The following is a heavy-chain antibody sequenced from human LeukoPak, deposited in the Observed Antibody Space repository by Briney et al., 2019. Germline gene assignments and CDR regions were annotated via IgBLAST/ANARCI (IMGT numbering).Heavy chain of an antibody. Sequence: GGSLRLSCAASGFTFSSYAMHWVRQAPGKGLEWVAVISYDGSNKYYADSVKGRFTISRDNSKNTLYLQMNSLRAEDTAVYYCAREAPPGIAAAASVVDAFDIWGQGTMVTVSS. V-gene: IGHV3-30-3*01. CDR3: AREAPPGIAAAASVVDAFDI. J-gene: IGHJ3*02. CDR1: GFTFSSYA. CDR2: ISYDGSNK. D-gene: IGHD6-13*01.